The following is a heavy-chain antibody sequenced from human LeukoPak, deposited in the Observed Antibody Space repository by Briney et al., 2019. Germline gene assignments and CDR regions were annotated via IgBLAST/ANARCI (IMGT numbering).Heavy chain of an antibody. CDR2: ISYDGSNK. CDR3: TMIMVRRTAAVDY. D-gene: IGHD3-10*01. J-gene: IGHJ4*02. CDR1: GFTFSIYG. V-gene: IGHV3-30*03. Sequence: GGSLRLSCAASGFTFSIYGMHGVRQSPGKGLEWVADISYDGSNKYYADSVKGRFTLSRDNSKNTLYVQMNSLRAEDTAVYYGTMIMVRRTAAVDYWGQGTLVTVSS.